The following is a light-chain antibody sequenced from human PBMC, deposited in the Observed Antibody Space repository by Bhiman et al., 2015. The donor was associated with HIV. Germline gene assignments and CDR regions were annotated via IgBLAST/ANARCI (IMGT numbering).Light chain of an antibody. V-gene: IGLV3-1*01. CDR1: KLGDRY. CDR3: QAWDSSAYV. CDR2: QDS. Sequence: SYELTQPPSVSVSPGQTASITCSGDKLGDRYAGWFQLKPGQSPVLVIYQDSKRPSGIPERFSGSNSGNTATLIISGTQAMDEADYYCQAWDSSAYVFGTGTKVTVL. J-gene: IGLJ1*01.